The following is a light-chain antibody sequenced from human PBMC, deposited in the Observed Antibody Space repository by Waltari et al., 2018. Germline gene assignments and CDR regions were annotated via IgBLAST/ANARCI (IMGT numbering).Light chain of an antibody. CDR1: QSVSTY. V-gene: IGKV3-11*01. CDR2: DGS. Sequence: EIVLTQSPATLSLSPGERATLSCRASQSVSTYLAWYQQKPGQAPRLLIFDGSHRVTGVPARFSGSGSGTDFTLTISSLEPDDFAIYYCQHRDNWPPVVTFGQGTRLEIK. CDR3: QHRDNWPPVVT. J-gene: IGKJ5*01.